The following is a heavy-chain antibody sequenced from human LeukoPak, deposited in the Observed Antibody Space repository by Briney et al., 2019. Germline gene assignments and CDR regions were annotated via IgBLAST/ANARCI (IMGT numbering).Heavy chain of an antibody. Sequence: GGSLRLSWAAAGCTFSCLRMNWVRQPRGKGLEWGAKIQDDGSGRYYVDSVKGRFTISKDTAKNSLFLYMNSLRFEPTHSYYSASCTMYYDYLWRSLFAFDICGQGTMFTVSS. CDR2: IQDDGSGR. D-gene: IGHD3-16*01. CDR3: ASCTMYYDYLWRSLFAFDI. J-gene: IGHJ3*02. CDR1: GCTFSCLR. V-gene: IGHV3-7*01.